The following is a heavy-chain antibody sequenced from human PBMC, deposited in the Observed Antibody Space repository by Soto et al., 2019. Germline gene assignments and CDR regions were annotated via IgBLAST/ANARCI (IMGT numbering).Heavy chain of an antibody. V-gene: IGHV3-33*01. Sequence: QVQLLESGGGVVQPGRSLRLSCTVSAFSFSTYGMHWVRQAPGKGLEWVAIVWADGATKYYADSVRGRFTISRDNSENTLYLQMNSLRAEDTAVYYCAIGRPGPVSTFPLFEYWGQGTLVTVSS. D-gene: IGHD3-3*02. J-gene: IGHJ4*02. CDR3: AIGRPGPVSTFPLFEY. CDR1: AFSFSTYG. CDR2: VWADGATK.